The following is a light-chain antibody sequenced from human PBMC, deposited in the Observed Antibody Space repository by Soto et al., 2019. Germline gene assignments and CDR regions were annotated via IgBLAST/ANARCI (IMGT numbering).Light chain of an antibody. J-gene: IGKJ4*01. V-gene: IGKV3-20*01. Sequence: EIALTQSPGTLSLSPGERATLSCRASQSVSSSYLAWYQQKPGQPPRLLIYGASSSATGIPDRFSGSGSGTDFTLTITRLEPEDFAVYYCQHYRTSFGGGTKVEIK. CDR3: QHYRTS. CDR1: QSVSSSY. CDR2: GAS.